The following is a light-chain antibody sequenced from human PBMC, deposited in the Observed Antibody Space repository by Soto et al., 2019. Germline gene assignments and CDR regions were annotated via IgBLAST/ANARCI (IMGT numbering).Light chain of an antibody. CDR3: AAWDDTLSAYYV. V-gene: IGLV1-47*01. CDR2: RNN. Sequence: QSVLTQPPSASGTPGQRVTISCSGSNSNIGSSFVYWYQQLPGTAPRLLIYRNNQRPSGVPDRFSGSKSGTSASLAISGLRSEDEADYYCAAWDDTLSAYYVFGSGTKLTVL. J-gene: IGLJ1*01. CDR1: NSNIGSSF.